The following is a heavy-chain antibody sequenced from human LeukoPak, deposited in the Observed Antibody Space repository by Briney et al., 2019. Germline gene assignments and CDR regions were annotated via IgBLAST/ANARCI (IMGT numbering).Heavy chain of an antibody. CDR2: IYYSGST. J-gene: IGHJ4*02. V-gene: IGHV4-31*03. CDR3: AREAPGRDYDFWSGYYDY. D-gene: IGHD3-3*01. Sequence: TLSLTCXVSXGXISSGGYYWSWIRQHRGKGLEWIGYIYYSGSTYYNPSLKSRFTISVETSKNHFSLKLSSVTAADTAVYYCAREAPGRDYDFWSGYYDYWGQGTLVTVSS. CDR1: XGXISSGGYY.